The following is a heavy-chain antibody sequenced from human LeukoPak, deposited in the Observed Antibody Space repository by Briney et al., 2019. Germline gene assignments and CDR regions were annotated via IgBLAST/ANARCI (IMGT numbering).Heavy chain of an antibody. Sequence: PGGSLRLSCAASGFTVSSNYVSWVRQAPGKGLEWVSVIYSGGSTYYADSVKGRFTISRDNSKNTLYLQMNSLRAEDTAVYYCARSRGAMATPFDYWGQGTLVTVSS. D-gene: IGHD5-24*01. J-gene: IGHJ4*02. CDR1: GFTVSSNY. CDR3: ARSRGAMATPFDY. V-gene: IGHV3-66*01. CDR2: IYSGGST.